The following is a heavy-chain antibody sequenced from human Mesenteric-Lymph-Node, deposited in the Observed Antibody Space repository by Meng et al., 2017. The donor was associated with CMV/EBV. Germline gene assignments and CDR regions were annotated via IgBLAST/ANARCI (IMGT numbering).Heavy chain of an antibody. V-gene: IGHV4-59*01. D-gene: IGHD2-21*01. CDR3: ARGGPYCGGDCSPDYFDY. CDR2: IYYSGST. Sequence: SETLSLTCAVYGGSFSGYYWSWIRQPPGKGLEWIGYIYYSGSTNYNPSLKSRVTISVDTSKNQFSLKLSSVTAADTAVYYCARGGPYCGGDCSPDYFDYWGQGTLVTVSS. CDR1: GGSFSGYY. J-gene: IGHJ4*02.